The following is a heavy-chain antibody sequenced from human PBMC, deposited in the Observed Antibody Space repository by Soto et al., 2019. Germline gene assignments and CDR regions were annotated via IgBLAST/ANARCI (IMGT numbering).Heavy chain of an antibody. CDR2: INARADST. CDR3: AKGCDTECYPIGY. D-gene: IGHD2-8*01. J-gene: IGHJ4*02. V-gene: IGHV3-23*01. CDR1: GFTFSNYA. Sequence: EVQLLESGGGLVQPGGSLRLSCAASGFTFSNYAMSWVRQAPGKGLEWVSGINARADSTKYADSVKGRFTTSRDTSRNSLDLQLNSLRVEDTAMYYWAKGCDTECYPIGYWGQGTLVTVSS.